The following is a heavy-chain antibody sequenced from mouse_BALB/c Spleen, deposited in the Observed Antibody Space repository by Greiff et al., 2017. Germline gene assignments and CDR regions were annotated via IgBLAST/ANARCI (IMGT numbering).Heavy chain of an antibody. CDR1: GYTFTSYW. V-gene: IGHV1S22*01. Sequence: LKQPGSELVRPGASVKLSCKASGYTFTSYWMHWVKQRPGQGLEWIGNIYPGSGSTNYDEKFKSKATLTVDTSSSTAYMQLSSLTSEDSAVYYCTREGLLSWFAYWGQGTLVTVSA. D-gene: IGHD2-12*01. CDR2: IYPGSGST. J-gene: IGHJ3*01. CDR3: TREGLLSWFAY.